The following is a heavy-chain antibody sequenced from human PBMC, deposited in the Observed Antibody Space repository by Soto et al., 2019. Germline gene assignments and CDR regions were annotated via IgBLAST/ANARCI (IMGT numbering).Heavy chain of an antibody. D-gene: IGHD2-15*01. CDR3: ARSQHAILPGNHGGRQQKNYNNYYAMDG. Sequence: ASVKVSCKASGYTFTSYTIHWVRQAPGQRLEWMGWINAGNGDTKYSQKFQGRVTITRGTSASTAYMDLSSLRSEDTAMYYCARSQHAILPGNHGGRQQKNYNNYYAMDGWGQGTPVT. CDR2: INAGNGDT. V-gene: IGHV1-3*01. CDR1: GYTFTSYT. J-gene: IGHJ6*02.